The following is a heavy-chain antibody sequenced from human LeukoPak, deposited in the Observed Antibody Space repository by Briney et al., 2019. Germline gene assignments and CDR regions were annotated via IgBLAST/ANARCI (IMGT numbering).Heavy chain of an antibody. D-gene: IGHD5-12*01. V-gene: IGHV4-59*11. Sequence: SETLSLTCTVSGGSIGGHYWTWIRQTPVKGLEWIGYIYYNGNSDYNPSLKSRVTISIDTSKNEFSLKLSFVTAADTAVYFCARGRYSGYDLDSWGQGTLVTVSS. CDR3: ARGRYSGYDLDS. CDR1: GGSIGGHY. CDR2: IYYNGNS. J-gene: IGHJ4*02.